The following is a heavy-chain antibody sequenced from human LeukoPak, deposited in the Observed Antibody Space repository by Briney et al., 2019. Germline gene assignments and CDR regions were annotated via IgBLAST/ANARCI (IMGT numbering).Heavy chain of an antibody. V-gene: IGHV1-18*01. Sequence: ASVKVSCKASGYTFTSYGISWLRQAPGQGLEWMGWISAYNGNTNYAQKLQGRVTMTTDTSTSTAYMELRSLRSDDTAVYYCARASQSPYYYDSSGFDYWGQGTLVTVSS. D-gene: IGHD3-22*01. CDR2: ISAYNGNT. J-gene: IGHJ4*02. CDR3: ARASQSPYYYDSSGFDY. CDR1: GYTFTSYG.